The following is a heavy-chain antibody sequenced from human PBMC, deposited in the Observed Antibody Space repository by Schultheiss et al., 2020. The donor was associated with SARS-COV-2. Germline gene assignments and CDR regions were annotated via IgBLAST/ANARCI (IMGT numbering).Heavy chain of an antibody. Sequence: GESLKISCAASGFTFDDYAMHWVRQAPGKGLEWVSGISGSGGSTYYADSVKGRFTISRDNSKNTLYLQMNSLRAEDTAVYYCARDEVGMDVWGQGTTVTVSS. J-gene: IGHJ6*02. V-gene: IGHV3-23*01. CDR1: GFTFDDYA. CDR2: ISGSGGST. CDR3: ARDEVGMDV.